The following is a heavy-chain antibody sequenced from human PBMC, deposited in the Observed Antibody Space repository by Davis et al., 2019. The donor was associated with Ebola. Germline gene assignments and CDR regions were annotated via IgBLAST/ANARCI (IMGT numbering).Heavy chain of an antibody. Sequence: GESLKISCAASGFTFRSYAMHWVRQAPGKGLQWVAYIRHDGSNKYYSNSVKGRFTISRDNSKSTVSLQMNSLRSTDTAVYYCAKSDYGDYASVFDSWGQGTLVTVSS. D-gene: IGHD4-17*01. CDR1: GFTFRSYA. J-gene: IGHJ4*02. CDR3: AKSDYGDYASVFDS. CDR2: IRHDGSNK. V-gene: IGHV3-30*02.